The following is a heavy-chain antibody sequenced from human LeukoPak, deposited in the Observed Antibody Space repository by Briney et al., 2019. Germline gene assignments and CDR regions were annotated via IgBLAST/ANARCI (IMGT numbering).Heavy chain of an antibody. CDR2: ISGSGGST. Sequence: GGSLRLSCAASGFTFSSYAMSWVRQAPGKGLEWVSAISGSGGSTYYADSVKGRFTISRDNSKNTLYLQMNSLRAEDTAVYYCARDQRYNWNYVYPYYYYYYYMDVWGKGTTVTVSS. V-gene: IGHV3-23*01. J-gene: IGHJ6*03. CDR3: ARDQRYNWNYVYPYYYYYYYMDV. D-gene: IGHD1-7*01. CDR1: GFTFSSYA.